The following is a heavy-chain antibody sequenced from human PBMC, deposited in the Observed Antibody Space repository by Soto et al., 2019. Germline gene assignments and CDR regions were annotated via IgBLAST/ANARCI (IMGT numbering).Heavy chain of an antibody. Sequence: QVQLVQSGAEVKKPESSVKVSCKAPGGTFSTYAISWVRQAPGQGLEWMGGIIPMFGTANYAQRFQDRVTITADESTSTVYMELRRLKSEVTAVYFCASGIQLWLRRINNGYSGWGQGALVTVSS. CDR1: GGTFSTYA. J-gene: IGHJ4*02. D-gene: IGHD5-18*01. CDR3: ASGIQLWLRRINNGYSG. CDR2: IIPMFGTA. V-gene: IGHV1-69*12.